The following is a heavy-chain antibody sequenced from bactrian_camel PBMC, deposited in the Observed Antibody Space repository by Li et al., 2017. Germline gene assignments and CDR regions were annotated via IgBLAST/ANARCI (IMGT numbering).Heavy chain of an antibody. CDR1: AYPFC. V-gene: IGHV3S55*01. CDR2: TDFKGRA. J-gene: IGHJ4*01. Sequence: HVQLVESGGVSVPVGGSLNLSCVPSAYPFCMGWFRQVPGKEREGVAATDFKGRATYEDSAKGRFTISQDNANTTLYLQMHSLKPEDTAMYYCAASTDWRCSVVGGTATDYDVRGQGTQVTVS. D-gene: IGHD4*01.